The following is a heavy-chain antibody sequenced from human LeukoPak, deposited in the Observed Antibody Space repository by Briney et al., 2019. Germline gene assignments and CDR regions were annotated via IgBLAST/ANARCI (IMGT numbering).Heavy chain of an antibody. CDR3: ARARVTTGDYYYYMDV. Sequence: SETLSLTCAVYGGSFSGYYWSWIRQPPGKGLEWIGYIYYSGSTNYNPSLKSRVTISVHTSKNQFSLNLSSVTAADTAVYYCARARVTTGDYYYYMDVWGKGTTVTVSS. CDR1: GGSFSGYY. J-gene: IGHJ6*03. CDR2: IYYSGST. V-gene: IGHV4-59*08. D-gene: IGHD4-11*01.